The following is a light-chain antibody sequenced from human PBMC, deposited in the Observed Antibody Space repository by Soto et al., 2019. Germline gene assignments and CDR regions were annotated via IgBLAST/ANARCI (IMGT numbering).Light chain of an antibody. J-gene: IGKJ1*01. CDR1: QSLLHSNGYNY. CDR3: MQALQTPLT. Sequence: DIVMTHSPLSLPVTPGEPASISCRSSQSLLHSNGYNYLDWYLQKPGQSPQLLIYLGSSRASGVPDRFSGSGSGTDFTLKISRVEAEDVGVYYCMQALQTPLTLGQGTKVDIK. CDR2: LGS. V-gene: IGKV2-28*01.